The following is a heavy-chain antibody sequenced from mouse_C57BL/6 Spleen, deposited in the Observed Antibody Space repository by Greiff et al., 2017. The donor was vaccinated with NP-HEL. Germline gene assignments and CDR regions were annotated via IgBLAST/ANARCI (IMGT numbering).Heavy chain of an antibody. J-gene: IGHJ3*01. Sequence: EVKVEESGGGLVQPGGSMKLSCVASGFTFSNYWMNWVRQSPEKGLEWVAQIRLKSDNYATHYAESVKGSFTISRDDSKSSVYLQMNNLRAEDTGIYYCTGSYYYGRSPWFAYWGQGTLVTVSA. CDR3: TGSYYYGRSPWFAY. CDR2: IRLKSDNYAT. CDR1: GFTFSNYW. V-gene: IGHV6-3*01. D-gene: IGHD1-1*01.